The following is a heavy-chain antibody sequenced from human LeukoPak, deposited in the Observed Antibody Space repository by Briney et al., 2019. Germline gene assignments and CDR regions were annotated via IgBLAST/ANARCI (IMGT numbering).Heavy chain of an antibody. CDR2: MNPNSGNT. V-gene: IGHV1-8*01. Sequence: ASVKVSCKASGYTFTSYDINWVRQATGQGLEWMGWMNPNSGNTGYAQKFQGRVTMTRNISISTAYMELSSLRSEDTAVYYCARSPAQQQWLVLALRFDPWGQGTLVTVSS. CDR1: GYTFTSYD. D-gene: IGHD6-19*01. CDR3: ARSPAQQQWLVLALRFDP. J-gene: IGHJ5*02.